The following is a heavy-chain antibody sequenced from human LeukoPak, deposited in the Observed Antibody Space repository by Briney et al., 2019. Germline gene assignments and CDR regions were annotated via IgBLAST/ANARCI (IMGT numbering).Heavy chain of an antibody. J-gene: IGHJ4*02. D-gene: IGHD3-3*01. CDR1: GGSFSGYY. CDR3: ARGRRYDFWSA. Sequence: SATLSLTCAVYGGSFSGYYWSWIRQPPGKGLEWIGEINHSGSTNYNPSLKSRVTISVDTSKNQFSLKLSSVTAADTAVYYCARGRRYDFWSAWGQGTLVTVSS. V-gene: IGHV4-34*01. CDR2: INHSGST.